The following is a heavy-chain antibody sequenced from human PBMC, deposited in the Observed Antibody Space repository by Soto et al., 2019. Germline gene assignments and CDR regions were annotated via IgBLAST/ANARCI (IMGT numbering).Heavy chain of an antibody. D-gene: IGHD3-3*01. Sequence: SETLSLTCTVSGGSISSYYWSWIRQPPGKGLEWIGYIYYSGSTNYNPSLKSRVTISVDTSKNQFSLKLSSVTAADTAVYYCARVSDFWSGYRDAFDIWGQGTMVT. J-gene: IGHJ3*02. CDR3: ARVSDFWSGYRDAFDI. V-gene: IGHV4-59*01. CDR1: GGSISSYY. CDR2: IYYSGST.